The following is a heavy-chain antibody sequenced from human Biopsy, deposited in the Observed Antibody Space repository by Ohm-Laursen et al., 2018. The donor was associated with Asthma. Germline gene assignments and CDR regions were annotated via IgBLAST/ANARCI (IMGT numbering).Heavy chain of an antibody. CDR3: ARGWNCGGDCYSLDY. V-gene: IGHV4-30-2*06. D-gene: IGHD2-21*02. CDR2: IYRNGDT. Sequence: TLSLTCGVSGDSIDSGDYSWTWIRQSPGVGLEWIGYIYRNGDTYYNPTFKNRVTISIDRSKNQFSLRLRSVTAADTAVYYCARGWNCGGDCYSLDYWGQGTLVTVSS. CDR1: GDSIDSGDYS. J-gene: IGHJ4*02.